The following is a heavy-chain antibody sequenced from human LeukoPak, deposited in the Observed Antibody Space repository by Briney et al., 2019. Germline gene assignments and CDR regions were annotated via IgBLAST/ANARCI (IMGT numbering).Heavy chain of an antibody. V-gene: IGHV4-34*01. CDR3: ARDTQQLVL. CDR1: GGSFSGYY. CDR2: IYHSGST. J-gene: IGHJ4*02. D-gene: IGHD6-13*01. Sequence: PSETLSLTCAVYGGSFSGYYWSWIRQPPGKGLEWIGYIYHSGSTYYNPSLKSRVTISVDRSKNQFSLKLSSVTAADTAVYYCARDTQQLVLWGQGTLVTVSS.